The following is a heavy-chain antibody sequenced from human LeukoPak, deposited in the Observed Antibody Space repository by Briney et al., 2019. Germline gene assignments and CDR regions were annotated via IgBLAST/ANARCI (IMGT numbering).Heavy chain of an antibody. D-gene: IGHD3-22*01. V-gene: IGHV4-39*07. CDR3: ARDFPFDSSGYYPDY. CDR1: GGSISSSSYY. Sequence: SETLSLTCTVSGGSISSSSYYWGWIRQPPGKGLEWIGSIYYSGSTYYNPSLKGRVTISVDTSKNQFSLKLSSVTAADTAVYYCARDFPFDSSGYYPDYWGQGTLVTVSS. J-gene: IGHJ4*02. CDR2: IYYSGST.